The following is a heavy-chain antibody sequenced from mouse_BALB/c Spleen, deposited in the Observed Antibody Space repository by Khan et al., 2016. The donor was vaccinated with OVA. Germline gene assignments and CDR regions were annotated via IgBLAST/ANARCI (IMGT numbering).Heavy chain of an antibody. V-gene: IGHV1-20*02. CDR2: INPHIGET. J-gene: IGHJ2*01. CDR1: GYSFTGYF. Sequence: EVQLQQSGPELVKPGASVKISCKASGYSFTGYFMNWVMQSHGKSLEWIGRINPHIGETFYNPKFKGKATLTVDESSSTAHMELRSLASEDSAVYYCTRGYRSDFDYWGQGTTLTVSS. D-gene: IGHD1-1*01. CDR3: TRGYRSDFDY.